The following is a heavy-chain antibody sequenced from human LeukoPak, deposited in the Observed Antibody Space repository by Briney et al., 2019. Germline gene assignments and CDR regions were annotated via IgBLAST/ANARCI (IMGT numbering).Heavy chain of an antibody. CDR1: GFTFSSYA. CDR2: ISGNGRST. V-gene: IGHV3-23*01. J-gene: IGHJ4*02. Sequence: GGSLRLSCAASGFTFSSYAMSWVRQAPGKGLEWVSTISGNGRSTHYGDSVKGRFIISRDNSKNTLSLQMNSLRAEDTAVYYCAKEYYVLLVYALGGSFDYWGRGTLVTVSS. CDR3: AKEYYVLLVYALGGSFDY. D-gene: IGHD2-8*02.